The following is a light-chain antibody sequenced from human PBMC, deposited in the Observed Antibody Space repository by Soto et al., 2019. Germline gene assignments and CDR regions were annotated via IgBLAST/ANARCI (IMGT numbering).Light chain of an antibody. J-gene: IGLJ2*01. CDR2: DVN. V-gene: IGLV2-14*03. CDR3: TSWTTSTTMI. Sequence: QSVLTQPASVSGSPGQSITISCTGTSSDIGAYNFVSCYQQHPGKAPKLMLYDVNIRPSGVSNRFSGSKSGNTASLTISGLQAEDEDDYYCTSWTTSTTMIFGGGTKLTVL. CDR1: SSDIGAYNF.